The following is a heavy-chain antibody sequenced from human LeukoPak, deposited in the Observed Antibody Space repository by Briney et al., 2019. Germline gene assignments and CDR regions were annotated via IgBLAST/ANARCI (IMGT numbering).Heavy chain of an antibody. Sequence: SEGLSLTCTVSGGSISPYRWNWVRQPPGKALEWIGYFSYDGYTGYNPSLRSRVTVSLDMSNSQFSLNLTSVTSADTAVYYCARAPDYGDSLGLDYWGQGTLVTVSS. CDR3: ARAPDYGDSLGLDY. V-gene: IGHV4-59*01. J-gene: IGHJ4*02. D-gene: IGHD4-17*01. CDR2: FSYDGYT. CDR1: GGSISPYR.